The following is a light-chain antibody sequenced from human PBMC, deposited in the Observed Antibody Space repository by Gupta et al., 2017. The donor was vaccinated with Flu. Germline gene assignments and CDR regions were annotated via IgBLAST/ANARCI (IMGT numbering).Light chain of an antibody. Sequence: SAPTPPRPGSPAPAQSVTISCTGTSSDVGGYNYVSWYQQHPGKAPKIIIYDVSERPSGVPDRFSGSKSGNTASLTISGLQAEDEADYWCCSYAGSFTWVFGGGTKVTVL. CDR3: CSYAGSFTWV. CDR2: DVS. CDR1: SSDVGGYNY. J-gene: IGLJ3*02. V-gene: IGLV2-11*01.